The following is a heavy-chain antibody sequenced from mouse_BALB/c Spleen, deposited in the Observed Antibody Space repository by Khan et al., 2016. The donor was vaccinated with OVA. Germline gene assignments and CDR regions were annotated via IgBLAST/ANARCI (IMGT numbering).Heavy chain of an antibody. CDR3: ATWGDLYAMDY. CDR1: GFSLSSYG. J-gene: IGHJ4*01. Sequence: QVQLKESGPGLVAPSQSLSITCTVAGFSLSSYGVNWVRQPPGKGLEWLGVIWGDGSTNYHSALTSRLSISKDNSKSQVFLKLNSLQSDDTATCYCATWGDLYAMDYWGQGTSVTVSS. V-gene: IGHV2-3*01. CDR2: IWGDGST.